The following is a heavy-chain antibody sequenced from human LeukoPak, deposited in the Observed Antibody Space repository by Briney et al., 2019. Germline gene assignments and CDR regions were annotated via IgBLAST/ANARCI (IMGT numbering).Heavy chain of an antibody. CDR3: ALTDYYDSSGYSI. J-gene: IGHJ3*02. V-gene: IGHV1-2*02. Sequence: ASVKVSCKASGYTFTGYYMHWVRQAPGQGLEWMGWINPNSGGTNYAQKFQGRVTMTRDTSISTAYMGLSRLRSDDTAVYYCALTDYYDSSGYSIWGQGTMVTVSS. CDR2: INPNSGGT. CDR1: GYTFTGYY. D-gene: IGHD3-22*01.